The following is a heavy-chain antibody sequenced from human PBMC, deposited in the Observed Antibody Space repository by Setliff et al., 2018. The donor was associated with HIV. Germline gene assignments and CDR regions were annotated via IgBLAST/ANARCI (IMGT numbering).Heavy chain of an antibody. CDR3: ARGSTAVNYYYYSIDV. CDR2: INPYSGDT. Sequence: GASVKVSCKASGYTFTGYYMHWVRQAPGQGLEWMGRINPYSGDTNYAQKFQGRVTMTRDTSISTAYMELSRLRSDDTAVYYCARGSTAVNYYYYSIDVWGKGTTVTVS. V-gene: IGHV1-2*06. D-gene: IGHD2-2*01. CDR1: GYTFTGYY. J-gene: IGHJ6*03.